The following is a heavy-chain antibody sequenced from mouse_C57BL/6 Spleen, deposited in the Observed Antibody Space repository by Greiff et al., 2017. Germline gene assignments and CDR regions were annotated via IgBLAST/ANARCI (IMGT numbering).Heavy chain of an antibody. D-gene: IGHD2-5*01. CDR3: ARKGDSNYFYAMDY. CDR1: GYAFSSYW. CDR2: IYPGDGDT. J-gene: IGHJ4*01. Sequence: VMLVESGAELVKPGASVKISCKASGYAFSSYWMNWVKQRPGKGLEWIGQIYPGDGDTNYNGKFKGKATLTADKSSSTAYMQLSSLTSEDSAVYFCARKGDSNYFYAMDYWGQGTSVTVSS. V-gene: IGHV1-80*01.